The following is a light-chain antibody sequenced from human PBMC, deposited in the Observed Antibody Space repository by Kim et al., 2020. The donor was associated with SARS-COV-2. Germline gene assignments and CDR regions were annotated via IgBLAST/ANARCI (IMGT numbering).Light chain of an antibody. CDR2: GAS. V-gene: IGKV3-20*01. CDR1: QSVSSNY. Sequence: EIVLTQSPGTLALSPGERATLSCRASQSVSSNYLAWYQQKPGQAPRLLIYGASSRSTGIPDRFSGSGSGTDFTLTISRLEPEDLAVYYCQQYGNAPRTFGQGTKVDIK. J-gene: IGKJ1*01. CDR3: QQYGNAPRT.